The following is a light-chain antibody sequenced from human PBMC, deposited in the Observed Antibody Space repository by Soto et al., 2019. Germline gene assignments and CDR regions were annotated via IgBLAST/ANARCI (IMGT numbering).Light chain of an antibody. CDR1: QSVLCTSNNKNY. V-gene: IGKV4-1*01. J-gene: IGKJ2*01. CDR3: QQYYGTPTYT. Sequence: DIVMTQSPDSLAVSLGERATINCKSSQSVLCTSNNKNYLAWYQQKPGQPPKLLIYWSSTRESGGPDRFSGSGSGTDFALTISSLQAEDVAVYYGQQYYGTPTYTLGQGTKVEIK. CDR2: WSS.